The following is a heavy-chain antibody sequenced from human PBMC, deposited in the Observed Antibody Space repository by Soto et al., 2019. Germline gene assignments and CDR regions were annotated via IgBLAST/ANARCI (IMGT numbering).Heavy chain of an antibody. V-gene: IGHV4-30-2*01. D-gene: IGHD1-26*01. CDR2: IYHSGST. CDR3: GKDEPVGIVDNGMDV. J-gene: IGHJ6*02. CDR1: GGSISSGDYS. Sequence: PSETLSLTCTVSGGSISSGDYSWSWIRQPPGKGLEWIGYIYHSGSTYYNPSLKSRVTISVDRSKNQFSLKLSSVTAADTAVYYCGKDEPVGIVDNGMDVWGQGTRVTVSS.